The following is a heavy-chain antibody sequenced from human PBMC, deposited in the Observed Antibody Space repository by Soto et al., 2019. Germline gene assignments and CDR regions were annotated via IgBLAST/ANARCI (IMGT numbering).Heavy chain of an antibody. CDR3: ARVLYYGDYEQYYHYDLLDV. J-gene: IGHJ6*03. CDR1: GGSFSGYY. CDR2: INHSGST. D-gene: IGHD4-17*01. V-gene: IGHV4-34*01. Sequence: SETLSLTCAVYGGSFSGYYWSWIRQPPGKGLEWIGEINHSGSTNYNPSLKSRVTISVDTSKNQFSPKLSSVTAADTAVYYCARVLYYGDYEQYYHYDLLDVWGKGTTVTVSS.